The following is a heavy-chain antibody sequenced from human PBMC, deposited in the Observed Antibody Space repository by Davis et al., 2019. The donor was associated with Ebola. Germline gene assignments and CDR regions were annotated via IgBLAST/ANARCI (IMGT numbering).Heavy chain of an antibody. J-gene: IGHJ6*04. CDR1: GGSISSGGYS. D-gene: IGHD4-11*01. V-gene: IGHV4-30-2*01. CDR3: ARGGYDYSNYDFYGVDV. CDR2: IYHSGST. Sequence: SCAVSGGSISSGGYSWSWIRQPPGKGLEWIGYIYHSGSTYYNPSLKSRVTISVDRSKNQFSLKLSSVTAADTAVYYCARGGYDYSNYDFYGVDVWGKGTTVTVSS.